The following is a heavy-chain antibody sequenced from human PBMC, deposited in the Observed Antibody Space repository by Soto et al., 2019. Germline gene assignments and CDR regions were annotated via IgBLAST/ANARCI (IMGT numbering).Heavy chain of an antibody. J-gene: IGHJ4*02. Sequence: PSETLSLTCTVSGGSITNYYWSWIRQPPGKGLEWIGYIYSSGDTYYNSSLRSRVTISVDTSKNQFSLRLRSVTAADTAVYYCARLGYSYGGFDYWGQGTLVTVS. V-gene: IGHV4-59*01. CDR2: IYSSGDT. CDR1: GGSITNYY. D-gene: IGHD5-18*01. CDR3: ARLGYSYGGFDY.